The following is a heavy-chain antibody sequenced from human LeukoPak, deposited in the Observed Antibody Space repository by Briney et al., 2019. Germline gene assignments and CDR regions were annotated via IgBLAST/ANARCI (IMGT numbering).Heavy chain of an antibody. V-gene: IGHV3-23*01. CDR2: ISGSGGST. D-gene: IGHD3-22*01. Sequence: PGGSLRLSCAASGFTFSSYAMSWVRQAPGKGLEWVSAISGSGGSTYYADSVKGRFTISRDNSKNTLYLQMNSLRAEDTAVYYCAKDITFSGNYYDSSGYSLFDYWGQGTLVAVSS. CDR1: GFTFSSYA. J-gene: IGHJ4*02. CDR3: AKDITFSGNYYDSSGYSLFDY.